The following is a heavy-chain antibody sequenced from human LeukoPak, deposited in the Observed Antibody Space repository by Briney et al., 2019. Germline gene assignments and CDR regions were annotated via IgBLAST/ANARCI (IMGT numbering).Heavy chain of an antibody. Sequence: GGSLRLSCVASRFTFSNYWMSWVRQAPGKGLEWVANINQDGSKKRYADSMKGRCTISRDNAKESFFLELSVLRAEDTAVYYCAKWGPFCVGDYCPALDSWGQGTLVTVSS. CDR2: INQDGSKK. J-gene: IGHJ4*02. CDR1: RFTFSNYW. CDR3: AKWGPFCVGDYCPALDS. D-gene: IGHD2-21*02. V-gene: IGHV3-7*01.